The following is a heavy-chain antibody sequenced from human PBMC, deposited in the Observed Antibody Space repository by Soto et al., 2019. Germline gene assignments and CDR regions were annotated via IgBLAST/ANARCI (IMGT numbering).Heavy chain of an antibody. J-gene: IGHJ4*02. CDR1: GGSISGRNW. V-gene: IGHV4-4*02. CDR2: VFHSGDT. CDR3: TRLIYDSRLNYFYFDF. Sequence: PSETLSLTCVVSGGSISGRNWWSWVRQAPGKGLEWIGEVFHSGDTTYSPSLRSRVSISVDKSKNQFSLNLNSVTAADTAVYYCTRLIYDSRLNYFYFDFWGQGALVTSPQ. D-gene: IGHD3-22*01.